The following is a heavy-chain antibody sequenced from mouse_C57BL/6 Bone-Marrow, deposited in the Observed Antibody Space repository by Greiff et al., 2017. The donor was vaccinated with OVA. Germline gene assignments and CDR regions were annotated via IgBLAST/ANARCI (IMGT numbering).Heavy chain of an antibody. CDR3: ARYDYDGAAWFAY. V-gene: IGHV1-59*01. Sequence: VQLQQPGAELVRPGTSVKLSCKASGYTFTSYWMHWVKQRPGQGLEWIGVIDPSDSYTNYNQKFKGKATLTVDTSSSTAYMQLSSLTSEDSSVYYCARYDYDGAAWFAYWGQGTLVTVSA. J-gene: IGHJ3*01. D-gene: IGHD2-4*01. CDR2: IDPSDSYT. CDR1: GYTFTSYW.